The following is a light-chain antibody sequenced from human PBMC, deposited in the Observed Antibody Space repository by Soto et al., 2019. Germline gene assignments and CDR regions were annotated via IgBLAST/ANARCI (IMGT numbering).Light chain of an antibody. CDR2: GAS. J-gene: IGKJ1*01. Sequence: EVVLTQSPATLSLSPGERATLSCRASETVRTFVDWYQQKPGQAPRLLIYGASNRATGIPPRFSGSGSGTDFTLTISNLEPEDFAVYYCQQHSHWPPWTFGQGTMVDIQ. V-gene: IGKV3-11*01. CDR1: ETVRTF. CDR3: QQHSHWPPWT.